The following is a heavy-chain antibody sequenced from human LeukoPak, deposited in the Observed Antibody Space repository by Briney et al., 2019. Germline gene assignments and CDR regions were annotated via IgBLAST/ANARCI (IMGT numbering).Heavy chain of an antibody. CDR3: ARRGLLWFGELSGIDY. Sequence: ASVKVSCKASGYTFTNYGITWVRQAPGQGLEWMGWISAYNGNTNYAQKLQGRVTMTTDTSTSTAYMELRSLRSDDTAVYYCARRGLLWFGELSGIDYWGQGTLVTVSS. CDR2: ISAYNGNT. V-gene: IGHV1-18*01. D-gene: IGHD3-10*01. CDR1: GYTFTNYG. J-gene: IGHJ4*02.